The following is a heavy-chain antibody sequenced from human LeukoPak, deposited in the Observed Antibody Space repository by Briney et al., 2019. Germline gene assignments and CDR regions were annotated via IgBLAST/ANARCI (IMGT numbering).Heavy chain of an antibody. V-gene: IGHV1-46*01. Sequence: GASVKVSCKASGYTFTRYYMHWVRQAPGQGLECMGIINPSGGTTIYAEKFQGRVTMTRDTSTSTVYMELSSLRSEDTAVYYCAREWGYSYEYYFDFWGQGDLVTVSS. J-gene: IGHJ4*02. CDR2: INPSGGTT. D-gene: IGHD5-18*01. CDR3: AREWGYSYEYYFDF. CDR1: GYTFTRYY.